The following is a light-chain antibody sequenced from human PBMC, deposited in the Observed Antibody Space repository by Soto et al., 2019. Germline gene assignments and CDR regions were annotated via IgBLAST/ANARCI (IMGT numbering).Light chain of an antibody. CDR3: SSYTISGTHLL. V-gene: IGLV2-14*01. Sequence: QSVLTQPASVSGSPGQSITISCTGTSSDVGGYNYVSWYQHQPGKAPQVMIYEVSNRPSGVSNRFSGSKSGNTASLTISGLQAEDEADYYCSSYTISGTHLLFGGGTKVTVL. J-gene: IGLJ2*01. CDR2: EVS. CDR1: SSDVGGYNY.